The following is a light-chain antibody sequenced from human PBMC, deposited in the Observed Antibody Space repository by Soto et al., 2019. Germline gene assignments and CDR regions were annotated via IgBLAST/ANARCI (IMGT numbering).Light chain of an antibody. CDR2: GNS. CDR1: TSNIGAGYG. V-gene: IGLV1-40*01. J-gene: IGLJ2*01. CDR3: QSYDSSLTCVV. Sequence: QAVVTQPPSVSGAPGQRVTISCTGSTSNIGAGYGVHWYQHLPGTAPKLLMYGNSIRPSGVPDRFSGSKSGTSASLAITGLQAEDEADYYCQSYDSSLTCVVFSGGTKLTVL.